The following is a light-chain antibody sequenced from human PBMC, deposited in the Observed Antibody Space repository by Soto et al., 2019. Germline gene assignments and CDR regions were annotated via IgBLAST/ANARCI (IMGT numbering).Light chain of an antibody. Sequence: EIVLTQSPGTLSLSPGERATLSCRASQSVNSNYLGWYQKKPAQAPRLLIYAASSRATGVPGRFSGSGSGTDFTLTISRLEPEDFAVYYCQQYGTSPYTFGQGTKLEIK. V-gene: IGKV3-20*01. CDR1: QSVNSNY. CDR3: QQYGTSPYT. CDR2: AAS. J-gene: IGKJ2*01.